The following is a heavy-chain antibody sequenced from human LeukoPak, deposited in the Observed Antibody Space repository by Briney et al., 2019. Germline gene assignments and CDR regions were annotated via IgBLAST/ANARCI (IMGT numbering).Heavy chain of an antibody. CDR1: GGTFSSYV. Sequence: SVKVSCKASGGTFSSYVISWVRQAPGQGLEWMGRIIPIFGTANYAQKFQGRVTITTDESASTAYMELSSLRSEDTAVYYCATQLGITIFGVVTSIGDDAFDIWGQGTMVTVSS. CDR2: IIPIFGTA. V-gene: IGHV1-69*05. J-gene: IGHJ3*02. CDR3: ATQLGITIFGVVTSIGDDAFDI. D-gene: IGHD3-3*01.